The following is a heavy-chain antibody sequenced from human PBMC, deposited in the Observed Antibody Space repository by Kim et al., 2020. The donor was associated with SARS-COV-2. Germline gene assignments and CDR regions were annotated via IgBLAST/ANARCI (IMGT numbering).Heavy chain of an antibody. D-gene: IGHD6-13*01. J-gene: IGHJ6*02. CDR3: AKGIAAAGIKGYYYGMDV. CDR2: ISYDGSNK. CDR1: GFTFSSYG. V-gene: IGHV3-30*18. Sequence: GGSLRLSCAASGFTFSSYGMHWVRQAPGKGLEWVALISYDGSNKYYADSVKGRFTISRDNSKNTLYLQMNSLRAEDTAVFYCAKGIAAAGIKGYYYGMDVWGQGNTVTVSS.